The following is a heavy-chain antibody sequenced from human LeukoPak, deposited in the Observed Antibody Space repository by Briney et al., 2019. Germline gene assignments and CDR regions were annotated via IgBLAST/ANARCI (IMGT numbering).Heavy chain of an antibody. CDR2: IKQDGSEK. CDR1: GFTFSSYW. V-gene: IGHV3-7*01. Sequence: GGSLRLSCAASGFTFSSYWMSWVRQAPGKGLEWVANIKQDGSEKYYVDSVKGRFTISRDNAKNSLYLQMNSLRAEDTAVYYCARVEYSSSLGVYYFDYWGQGTLVTVSS. J-gene: IGHJ4*02. CDR3: ARVEYSSSLGVYYFDY. D-gene: IGHD6-6*01.